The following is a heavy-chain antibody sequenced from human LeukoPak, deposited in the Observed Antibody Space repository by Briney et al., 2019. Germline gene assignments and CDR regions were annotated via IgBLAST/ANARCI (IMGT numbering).Heavy chain of an antibody. CDR3: ARGNYVPSSADY. D-gene: IGHD3-16*01. CDR2: INPNSGGT. Sequence: ASVKVSCKASGYTFIAYYMHWIRQAPGKGFQWMGWINPNSGGTHYAQKFQGRVTMTRDTSISTVYMELSRVRSDDTAVYYCARGNYVPSSADYWGQGTLVTVSS. V-gene: IGHV1-2*02. J-gene: IGHJ4*02. CDR1: GYTFIAYY.